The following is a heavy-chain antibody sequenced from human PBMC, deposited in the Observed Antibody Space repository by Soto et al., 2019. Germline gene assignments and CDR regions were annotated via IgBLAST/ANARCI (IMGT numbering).Heavy chain of an antibody. V-gene: IGHV1-2*04. CDR3: ASQIVGATRACDI. Sequence: ASVKVSCKASGYTFTGYYMHWVRQAPGQGLEWMGWINPNSGGTNYAQKFQGWVTMTRDTSISTAYMELSRLRSDDTAVYYCASQIVGATRACDIWGQGTMVTVSS. D-gene: IGHD1-26*01. CDR2: INPNSGGT. CDR1: GYTFTGYY. J-gene: IGHJ3*02.